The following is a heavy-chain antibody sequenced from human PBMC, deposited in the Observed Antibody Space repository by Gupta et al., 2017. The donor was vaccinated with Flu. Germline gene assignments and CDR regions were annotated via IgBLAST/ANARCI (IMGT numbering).Heavy chain of an antibody. D-gene: IGHD6-6*01. Sequence: GYIYYSGSTYYNPSLKSRVTISVDTSKNQFSLKLSSVTAADTAVYYCASSSFILGKPLRADYWGQGTLVTGSS. V-gene: IGHV4-31*02. CDR3: ASSSFILGKPLRADY. J-gene: IGHJ4*02. CDR2: IYYSGST.